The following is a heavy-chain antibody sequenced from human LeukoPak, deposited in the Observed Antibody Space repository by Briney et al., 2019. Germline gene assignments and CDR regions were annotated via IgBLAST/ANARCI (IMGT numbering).Heavy chain of an antibody. D-gene: IGHD2-2*01. CDR3: ARALGAYCSSTSCPYYYYYGMDV. CDR1: GGSFSGYY. V-gene: IGHV4-34*01. J-gene: IGHJ6*02. CDR2: INHSGST. Sequence: TSETLSLTCAVYGGSFSGYYWSWIRQPPGKGLEWLGEINHSGSTNYNPSLKSRVTISVDTSKNQFSLKLSSVTAADTAVYYCARALGAYCSSTSCPYYYYYGMDVWGQGTTVTVSS.